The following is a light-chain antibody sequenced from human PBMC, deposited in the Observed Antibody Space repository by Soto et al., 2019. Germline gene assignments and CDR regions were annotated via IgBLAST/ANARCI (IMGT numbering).Light chain of an antibody. V-gene: IGKV1-33*01. J-gene: IGKJ5*01. CDR1: QDIDNS. Sequence: IPLTQSPSSLSASVGETVTITCRASQDIDNSLNWYQHQPGKAPKLLIYAVSFLETGVPSRFSGRGSGTVFSLTINSLQADDFATYYCQQHDGRPTMTFGQGTRLDI. CDR2: AVS. CDR3: QQHDGRPTMT.